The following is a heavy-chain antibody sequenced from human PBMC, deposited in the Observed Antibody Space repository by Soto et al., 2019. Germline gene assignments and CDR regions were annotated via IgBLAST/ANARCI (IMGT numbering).Heavy chain of an antibody. CDR2: INPNSGGT. Sequence: ASVKVSFKASGYTFTGYYMHWVRHAPGQGLEWMGWINPNSGGTNYAQKFQGRVTMTRDTSISTAYMELSRLRSDDTAVYYCARVRTSIAARPNYYGMDVWGQGTTVTVSS. CDR3: ARVRTSIAARPNYYGMDV. V-gene: IGHV1-2*02. D-gene: IGHD6-6*01. CDR1: GYTFTGYY. J-gene: IGHJ6*02.